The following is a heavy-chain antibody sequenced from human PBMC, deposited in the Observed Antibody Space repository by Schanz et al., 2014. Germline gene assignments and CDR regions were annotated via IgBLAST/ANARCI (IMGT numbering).Heavy chain of an antibody. CDR3: ARESSNDIVLVPGAVFDH. J-gene: IGHJ4*02. Sequence: EVQLVESGGGLVQPGGSLRLSCAASGFTFSSHWMHWVRQDPGKGLEWVAYISSSSSTIHYADSVKGRFTISRDNSKNTVYLQMNSLRPGDTAVYYCARESSNDIVLVPGAVFDHWGQGILVTVSS. CDR1: GFTFSSHW. CDR2: ISSSSSTI. D-gene: IGHD2-2*01. V-gene: IGHV3-48*01.